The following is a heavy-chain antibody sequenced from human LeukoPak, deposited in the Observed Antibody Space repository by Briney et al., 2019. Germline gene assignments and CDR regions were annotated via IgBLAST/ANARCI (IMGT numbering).Heavy chain of an antibody. Sequence: PGGSLSLSCAVYGFTFSPYWLEWVRQAPGKGLMWVSRLTTDGDNTNYADAVKGRFTISRDKAKNTLFLQMNSLRAEDTAVYYSAHPTFSTRTLFDYWGQGLLVTVSS. CDR2: LTTDGDNT. CDR1: GFTFSPYW. J-gene: IGHJ4*02. D-gene: IGHD1-14*01. CDR3: AHPTFSTRTLFDY. V-gene: IGHV3-74*01.